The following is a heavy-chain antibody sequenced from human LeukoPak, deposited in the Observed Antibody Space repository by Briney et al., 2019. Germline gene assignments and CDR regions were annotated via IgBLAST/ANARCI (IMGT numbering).Heavy chain of an antibody. J-gene: IGHJ6*02. CDR3: ARPDSSGWYDAYYYYGTDV. CDR1: GFTFSSYA. V-gene: IGHV3-30-3*01. CDR2: ISYDGSNK. Sequence: GRSLRLSCAASGFTFSSYAMHLVRQAPGKGLEWVAVISYDGSNKYYADSVKGRFTISRDHSKNTLYLQMNSLRAEDTAVYYCARPDSSGWYDAYYYYGTDVWGQGTTVTVSS. D-gene: IGHD6-19*01.